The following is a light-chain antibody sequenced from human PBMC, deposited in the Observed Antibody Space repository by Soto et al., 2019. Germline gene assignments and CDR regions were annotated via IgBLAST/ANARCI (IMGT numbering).Light chain of an antibody. CDR2: AAT. J-gene: IGKJ4*02. Sequence: DIEMSQTPSFVSATLGDRATIXXRASQGISSWLAWYQQNPGKAPKRXSDAATILQSGVPSRFSGSESGTDFSLTISSLQPEDFATSYCQQSSDVTRTFGGGTKV. CDR3: QQSSDVTRT. V-gene: IGKV1D-12*01. CDR1: QGISSW.